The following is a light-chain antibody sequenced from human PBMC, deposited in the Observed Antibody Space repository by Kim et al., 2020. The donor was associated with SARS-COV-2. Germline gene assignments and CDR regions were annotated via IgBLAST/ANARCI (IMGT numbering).Light chain of an antibody. V-gene: IGLV3-21*04. CDR3: QVWDSSSDHWV. CDR2: YDS. CDR1: NIGSKS. Sequence: PGKTARITCGGNNIGSKSVHVYQQKPGQAPVLVIYYDSDRPSGIPERFSGSNSGNTATLTISRVEAGDEADYYCQVWDSSSDHWVFGGGTQLTVL. J-gene: IGLJ3*02.